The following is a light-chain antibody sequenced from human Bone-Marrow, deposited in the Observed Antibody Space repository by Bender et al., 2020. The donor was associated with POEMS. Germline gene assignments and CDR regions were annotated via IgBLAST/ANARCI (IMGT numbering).Light chain of an antibody. J-gene: IGLJ3*02. V-gene: IGLV1-44*01. CDR2: SSH. CDR3: AVWDDSLNGCV. CDR1: SSNIGAHA. Sequence: QSVLTQPPSASGTPGQRVTISCSGGSSNIGAHAVNWYQHLPGTAPKRLSYSSHRRPSEVPDRFSGSRSGTSASLAISGLQSEDEADCYCAVWDDSLNGCVVGGGAKLTVL.